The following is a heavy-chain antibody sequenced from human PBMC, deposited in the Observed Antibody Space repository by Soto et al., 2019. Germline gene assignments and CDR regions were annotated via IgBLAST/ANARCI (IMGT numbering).Heavy chain of an antibody. CDR3: ARTQLGGNFLFEQ. V-gene: IGHV5-10-1*01. CDR1: GNSFGNSC. J-gene: IGHJ4*02. Sequence: GESLKISCQGSGNSFGNSCINWVRQKPWKGLEWMGRIDPTDSETKYSPSFRDHVTMSVDKSTATAFLQWSSLKASDTGTYYCARTQLGGNFLFEQWGQGARVTV. CDR2: IDPTDSET. D-gene: IGHD3-16*01.